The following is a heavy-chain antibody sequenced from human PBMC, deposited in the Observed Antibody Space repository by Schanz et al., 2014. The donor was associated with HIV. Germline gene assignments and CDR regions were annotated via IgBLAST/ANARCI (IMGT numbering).Heavy chain of an antibody. D-gene: IGHD6-13*01. Sequence: EVQLLESGGGLVQPGESLRLSCAVSGFRFSSHALTWVRQAPGKGLEWVSGISISGETTYYADSVKGRFTISRDNSKNTLFLQMNSLRAEDTAVYYCARWGGSSWYWLDSWGQGTLVTVSS. J-gene: IGHJ5*01. CDR2: ISISGETT. V-gene: IGHV3-23*01. CDR1: GFRFSSHA. CDR3: ARWGGSSWYWLDS.